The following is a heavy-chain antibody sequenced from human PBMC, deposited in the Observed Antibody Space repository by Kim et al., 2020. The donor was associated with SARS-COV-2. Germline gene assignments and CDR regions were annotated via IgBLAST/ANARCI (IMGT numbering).Heavy chain of an antibody. D-gene: IGHD1-1*01. CDR3: ARDVQLDQHTRGREGGGLDV. J-gene: IGHJ6*02. CDR1: GYGFNTYA. Sequence: ASVKVSCKASGYGFNTYAISWVRQAPGQGLEWMGWISTYSGHANHAERFQGRISMTTDASTSTVFLEVKNLKLDDTAVYFCARDVQLDQHTRGREGGGLDVWGQGTTVTVSS. CDR2: ISTYSGHA. V-gene: IGHV1-18*04.